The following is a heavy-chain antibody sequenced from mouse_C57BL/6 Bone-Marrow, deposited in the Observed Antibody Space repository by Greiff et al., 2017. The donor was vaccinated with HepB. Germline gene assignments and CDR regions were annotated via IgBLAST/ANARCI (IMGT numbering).Heavy chain of an antibody. Sequence: QVHVKQPGTELVKPGASVKLSCKASGYTFTSYWMHWVKQRAGQGLEWIGNINPSNGGTNYNEKFKSKATLTVDKSSSTAYMQLSSLTSEDSAVYYCARRSKRRLGFAYWGQGKLVTVSA. CDR3: ARRSKRRLGFAY. CDR2: INPSNGGT. V-gene: IGHV1-53*01. D-gene: IGHD3-2*02. CDR1: GYTFTSYW. J-gene: IGHJ3*01.